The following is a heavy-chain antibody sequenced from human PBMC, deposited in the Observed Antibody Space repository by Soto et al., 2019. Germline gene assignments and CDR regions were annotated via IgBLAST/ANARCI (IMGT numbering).Heavy chain of an antibody. CDR2: IYTSGST. CDR1: DGSISSYY. CDR3: ERGRGSAGTTYYFDY. Sequence: PSETLSLTCTVSDGSISSYYWTWIRQPAGKGVEWIGRIYTSGSTNYNPSLKSRVTMSVDTSKNQFSLKLSSVTAADTAVYYCERGRGSAGTTYYFDYWGQGTLVTVSS. V-gene: IGHV4-4*07. J-gene: IGHJ4*02. D-gene: IGHD1-1*01.